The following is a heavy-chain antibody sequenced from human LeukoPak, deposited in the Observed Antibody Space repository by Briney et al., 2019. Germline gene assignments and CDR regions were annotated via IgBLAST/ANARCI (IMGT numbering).Heavy chain of an antibody. CDR2: ISGSGGST. Sequence: GGSLRLSCAASGFIFSDYYMHWVRQAPGKGLEWVSAISGSGGSTYYADSVKGRFTISRDNSKNTLYLQMNSLRAEGTAVYYCAKDPPVAWEPDYWGQGTLVTVSS. CDR1: GFIFSDYY. D-gene: IGHD1-26*01. V-gene: IGHV3-23*01. CDR3: AKDPPVAWEPDY. J-gene: IGHJ4*02.